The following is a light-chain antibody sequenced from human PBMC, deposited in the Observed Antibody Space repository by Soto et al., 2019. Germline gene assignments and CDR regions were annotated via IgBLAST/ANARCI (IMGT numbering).Light chain of an antibody. CDR2: DVS. V-gene: IGLV2-14*01. Sequence: QSVLTQPASVSGSPGQSITISCTGTSSDVGDYNYVSWYQQHPGKAPKLMIYDVSNRPSRVSNRFSGSKSGSTASLTISGLQAEDEADYYCSSYTSSTTRVFGTGTKVTVL. CDR3: SSYTSSTTRV. J-gene: IGLJ1*01. CDR1: SSDVGDYNY.